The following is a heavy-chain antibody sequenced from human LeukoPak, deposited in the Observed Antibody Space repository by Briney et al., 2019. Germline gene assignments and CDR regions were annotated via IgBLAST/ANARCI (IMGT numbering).Heavy chain of an antibody. CDR3: ARGAIVATIWYYYYYMDV. V-gene: IGHV1-46*01. J-gene: IGHJ6*03. CDR2: INPSGDST. D-gene: IGHD5-12*01. CDR1: GYTFTNYY. Sequence: ASVKVSCKASGYTFTNYYMHWVRQAPGQGLEWMGIINPSGDSTSYAQKFQGRVTMTRDMSTSTVYMELSSLRSGDTAVYYCARGAIVATIWYYYYYMDVWGKGTTVTVSS.